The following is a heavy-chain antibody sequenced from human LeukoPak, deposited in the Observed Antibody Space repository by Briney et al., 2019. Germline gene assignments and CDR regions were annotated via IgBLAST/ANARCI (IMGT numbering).Heavy chain of an antibody. D-gene: IGHD3-22*01. CDR2: ISGSGGST. V-gene: IGHV3-23*01. CDR3: AKGGVVTQQDAFDI. Sequence: PGGSLRLSCAASGFTFSTYGMHWVRQAPGKGLEWVSAISGSGGSTYYADSVKGRFTISRDNSKNTLYLQMNSLRAEDTAVYYCAKGGVVTQQDAFDIWGQGTMVTVSS. J-gene: IGHJ3*02. CDR1: GFTFSTYG.